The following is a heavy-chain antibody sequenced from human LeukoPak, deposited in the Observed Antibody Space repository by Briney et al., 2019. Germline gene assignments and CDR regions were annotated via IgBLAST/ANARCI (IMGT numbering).Heavy chain of an antibody. Sequence: GGSLRLSCAASGFTFSSYWMHWVRQAPGKGLVWVSRINSDGSSTSYADSVKGRFTISRGNAKNTLYLQMNSLRAEDTAVYYCARGGRWLQSLLDYWGQGTLVTVSS. V-gene: IGHV3-74*01. D-gene: IGHD5-24*01. J-gene: IGHJ4*02. CDR2: INSDGSST. CDR3: ARGGRWLQSLLDY. CDR1: GFTFSSYW.